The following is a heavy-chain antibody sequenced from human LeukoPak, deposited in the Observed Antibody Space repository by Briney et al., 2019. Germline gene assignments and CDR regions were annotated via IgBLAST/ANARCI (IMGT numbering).Heavy chain of an antibody. CDR2: ISGSGGSI. V-gene: IGHV3-23*01. CDR1: GFTFSSYA. D-gene: IGHD1-14*01. Sequence: GGSLRLSCAASGFTFSSYAMSWVRQAPGKGLEWVSAISGSGGSIYYADSVKGRFTTSRDNAKNTLYLQMNSLRAEDTAVYYCARAPGINRDYWGQGPLVTVSS. CDR3: ARAPGINRDY. J-gene: IGHJ4*02.